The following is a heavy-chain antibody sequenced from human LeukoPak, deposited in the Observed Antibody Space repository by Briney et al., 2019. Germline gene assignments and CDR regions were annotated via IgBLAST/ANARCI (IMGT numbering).Heavy chain of an antibody. CDR1: GGSISSSSFY. V-gene: IGHV4-39*01. CDR3: ARHLYSSSRNPTFDY. Sequence: PSETLSLTCTVSGGSISSSSFYWGWIRQPPGKGLEWLGSFYYSGSTYSNPSLKSRVTISVDTSKNQFSLKLSSVTAVDTAVYYCARHLYSSSRNPTFDYWGQGTLVTVSS. J-gene: IGHJ4*02. D-gene: IGHD6-13*01. CDR2: FYYSGST.